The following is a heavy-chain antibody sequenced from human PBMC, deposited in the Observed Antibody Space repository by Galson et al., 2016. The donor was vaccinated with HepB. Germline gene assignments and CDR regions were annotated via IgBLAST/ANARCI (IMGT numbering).Heavy chain of an antibody. V-gene: IGHV3-33*01. Sequence: SLRLSCAASGFTFSSYAMHWVRQAPGKGLEWVAVIWYDGSNKYYADSVKGRFTISRDNSKNTLYLQMNSLRAEDTAVYYCARGGSQWLVQKGAFDYWGQGTLVTVSS. J-gene: IGHJ4*02. D-gene: IGHD6-19*01. CDR3: ARGGSQWLVQKGAFDY. CDR2: IWYDGSNK. CDR1: GFTFSSYA.